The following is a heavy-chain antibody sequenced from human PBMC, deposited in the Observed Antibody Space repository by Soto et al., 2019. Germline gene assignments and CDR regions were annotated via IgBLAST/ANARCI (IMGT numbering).Heavy chain of an antibody. V-gene: IGHV4-39*01. CDR1: GGSISSSSYY. Sequence: PSETLSLTCTVSGGSISSSSYYWGWIRQPPGKGLEWIGSIYYSGSTYYNPSLKSRVTISVDTSKNQFSLKLSSVTAADTAVYYCARDGVPAAMRDYYGMDGWGKGTTVTVAS. CDR2: IYYSGST. D-gene: IGHD2-2*01. J-gene: IGHJ6*04. CDR3: ARDGVPAAMRDYYGMDG.